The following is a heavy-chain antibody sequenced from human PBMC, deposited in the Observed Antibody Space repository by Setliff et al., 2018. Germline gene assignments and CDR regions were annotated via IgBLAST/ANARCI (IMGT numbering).Heavy chain of an antibody. Sequence: PSEPLSLTCTVSGGSVRGYYWSWIRQPPGKGLEWIGYMYYSGDTNYNPSLKSRVTISVDTSKNQFSLELRSVTAADTAVYYCARLPPLHTPMALTFDYWGQGILVTVSS. CDR1: GGSVRGYY. J-gene: IGHJ4*02. V-gene: IGHV4-59*08. D-gene: IGHD5-18*01. CDR2: MYYSGDT. CDR3: ARLPPLHTPMALTFDY.